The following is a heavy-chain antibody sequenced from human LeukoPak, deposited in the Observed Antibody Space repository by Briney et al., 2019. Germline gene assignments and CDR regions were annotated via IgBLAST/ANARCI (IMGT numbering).Heavy chain of an antibody. CDR3: AKRDTSDLYFFDY. CDR2: VSTSGGSR. V-gene: IGHV3-23*01. D-gene: IGHD6-19*01. J-gene: IGHJ4*02. Sequence: GGSLRLSCTASGFTFSSYAMSWVRQAPGKGLEWVSAVSTSGGSRYYADSVKGRFTISRDNSKNTLYLQMNSLRAEDTAVYCCAKRDTSDLYFFDYWGQGTLVTVSS. CDR1: GFTFSSYA.